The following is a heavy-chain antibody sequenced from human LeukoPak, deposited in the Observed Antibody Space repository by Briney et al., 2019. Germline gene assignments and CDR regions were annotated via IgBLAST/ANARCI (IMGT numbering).Heavy chain of an antibody. CDR3: AREAWYNSRWYETENYYYYYYMDV. CDR1: GFTFSDYY. CDR2: ISSSGTII. D-gene: IGHD6-13*01. V-gene: IGHV3-11*01. Sequence: PGGSLRLSCAASGFTFSDYYMSRIRQAPGKGLEWVSYISSSGTIIKFADSVKGRFTISRDNAKNSMYLQMNSLRAEDTAVYYCAREAWYNSRWYETENYYYYYYMDVWGKGTTVTVSS. J-gene: IGHJ6*03.